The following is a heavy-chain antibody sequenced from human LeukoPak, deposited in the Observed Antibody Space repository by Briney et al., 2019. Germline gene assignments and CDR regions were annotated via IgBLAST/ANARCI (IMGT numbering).Heavy chain of an antibody. Sequence: GGSLRLSCAASGFTFGSYSMNWVRHAPGKGLEWVSYIGHTGSITDYADSVKGRFTISRDNAKNSLYLQMNSLRAEDTAVYYCARDGYQVPTIFGTFDPWGQGTLVTVSS. CDR3: ARDGYQVPTIFGTFDP. CDR1: GFTFGSYS. D-gene: IGHD3-3*01. CDR2: IGHTGSIT. J-gene: IGHJ5*02. V-gene: IGHV3-48*04.